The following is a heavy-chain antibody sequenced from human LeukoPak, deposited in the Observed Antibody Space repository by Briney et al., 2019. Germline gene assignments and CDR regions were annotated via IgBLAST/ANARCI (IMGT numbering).Heavy chain of an antibody. CDR2: IRYDGSNK. V-gene: IGHV3-30*02. CDR1: GFTFSSYG. J-gene: IGHJ2*01. CDR3: ARVPGFGESYWYFDL. Sequence: PGGSLRLSCAASGFTFSSYGMHWVRQAPGKGLEWVAFIRYDGSNKYYADSVKGRFTISRDNAKNSLYLQMSNLRAEDTAFYYCARVPGFGESYWYFDLWGCGTLVTVSS. D-gene: IGHD3-10*01.